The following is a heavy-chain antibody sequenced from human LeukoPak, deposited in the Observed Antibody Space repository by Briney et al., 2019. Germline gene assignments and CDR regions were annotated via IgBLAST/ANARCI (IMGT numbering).Heavy chain of an antibody. D-gene: IGHD7-27*01. CDR2: ISYDGSNK. V-gene: IGHV3-30*03. Sequence: GGSLRLSCAASGFTFSSYGMHWVRQAPGKGLEWVAVISYDGSNKYYADSVKGRFTISRDNSKNTLYLQMNSLRVEDTAVYYCAIDPNWGTHSWGQGVLVTVSS. J-gene: IGHJ4*02. CDR1: GFTFSSYG. CDR3: AIDPNWGTHS.